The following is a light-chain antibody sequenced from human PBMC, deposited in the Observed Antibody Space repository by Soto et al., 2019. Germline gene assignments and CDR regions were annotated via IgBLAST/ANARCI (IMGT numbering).Light chain of an antibody. J-gene: IGLJ1*01. CDR3: AAWDDSLRGYV. Sequence: QSVLTQPPSASGTPGQRVTISCSGSSSNIGSNYVFWYQQQLPGTAPKLLIYTNDRRPAGVPDRFSGFKSGTSASLAISGLRFEDEADYYCAAWDDSLRGYVFGTGTQLTVL. CDR2: TND. CDR1: SSNIGSNY. V-gene: IGLV1-47*02.